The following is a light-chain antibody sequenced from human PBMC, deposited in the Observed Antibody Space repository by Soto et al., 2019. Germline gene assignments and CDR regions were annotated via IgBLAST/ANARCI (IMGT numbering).Light chain of an antibody. CDR3: QHYNSYPWT. CDR1: QSISDW. V-gene: IGKV1-5*03. Sequence: DIQMTQSPSTLSASVGDRVTITCRASQSISDWLAWYQQKPGKAPKLLIYKASSLESGVPSRFSGSGSGTEFTLTISSLQPDDFATYYCQHYNSYPWTFGQGTKVEMK. CDR2: KAS. J-gene: IGKJ1*01.